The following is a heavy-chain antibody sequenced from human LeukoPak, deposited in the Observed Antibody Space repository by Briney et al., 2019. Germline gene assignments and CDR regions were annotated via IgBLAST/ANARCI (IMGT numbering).Heavy chain of an antibody. CDR3: SRGGGYGDY. Sequence: SETLSLTCTVSGASITSFYYNWIRQSAGKGLEWIGRIHTNGGTDYRPSLNSRVTMSVDTSKKQISLKLTPVTAADTAVYFCSRGGGYGDYWGQGILVTVSS. J-gene: IGHJ4*02. V-gene: IGHV4-4*07. CDR2: IHTNGGT. CDR1: GASITSFY. D-gene: IGHD5-12*01.